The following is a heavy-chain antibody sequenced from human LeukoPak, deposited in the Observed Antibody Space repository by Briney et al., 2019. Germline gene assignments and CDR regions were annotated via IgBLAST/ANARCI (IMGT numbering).Heavy chain of an antibody. CDR3: ARGGTYYYDSSGPFDAFDI. V-gene: IGHV4-4*07. Sequence: PSETLSLTCTVSGGSISSYYWSWIRQPAGKGLEWIGRIYTSGSTNYNPSLKSRVTMSVDTSKNQFSLKLSSVTAADTAVYYCARGGTYYYDSSGPFDAFDIWGQGTVVTVSS. J-gene: IGHJ3*02. D-gene: IGHD3-22*01. CDR1: GGSISSYY. CDR2: IYTSGST.